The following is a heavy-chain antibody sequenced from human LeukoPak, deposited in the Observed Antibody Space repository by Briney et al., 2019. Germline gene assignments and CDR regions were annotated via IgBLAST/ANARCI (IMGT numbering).Heavy chain of an antibody. V-gene: IGHV4-59*01. Sequence: SEPLSLTCTVSGGSISSYYWSWIRQPPGKGLEWIGYIYYSGSTNYNPSLKSRVTISVDTSKNQFSLKLSSVTAADTAVYYCAREVLVGATSWFDPWGQGTLVTVSS. D-gene: IGHD1-26*01. CDR3: AREVLVGATSWFDP. CDR2: IYYSGST. CDR1: GGSISSYY. J-gene: IGHJ5*02.